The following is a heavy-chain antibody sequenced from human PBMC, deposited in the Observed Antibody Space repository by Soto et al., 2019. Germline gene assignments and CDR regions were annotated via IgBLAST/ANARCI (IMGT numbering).Heavy chain of an antibody. CDR2: ISYDGSNK. CDR3: AREAAGFSSLGRVLHYYYYGMDV. Sequence: QVQLVESGGGVVQPGRSLRLSCAASGFTFSSYAMHWVRQAPGKGLEWVAVISYDGSNKYYADSVKGRFTISRDNSKNTXXLXMXXLRAEDTAVYYCAREAAGFSSLGRVLHYYYYGMDVWGQGTTVTVSS. D-gene: IGHD6-25*01. J-gene: IGHJ6*02. CDR1: GFTFSSYA. V-gene: IGHV3-30-3*01.